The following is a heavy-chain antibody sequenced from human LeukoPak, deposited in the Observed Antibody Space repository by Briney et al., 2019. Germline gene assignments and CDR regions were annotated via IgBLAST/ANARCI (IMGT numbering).Heavy chain of an antibody. J-gene: IGHJ4*02. D-gene: IGHD4-17*01. CDR2: IYYSGST. CDR1: GGSISSGAYY. V-gene: IGHV4-31*03. Sequence: PSQTLSLTCTVSGGSISSGAYYWSWIRQHPGKGLEWIGYIYYSGSTYYNPSLKSRVTISLDTSKNQSSLKLSSVTAADTAVYYCARATTVTTPADYWGQGTLVTVSS. CDR3: ARATTVTTPADY.